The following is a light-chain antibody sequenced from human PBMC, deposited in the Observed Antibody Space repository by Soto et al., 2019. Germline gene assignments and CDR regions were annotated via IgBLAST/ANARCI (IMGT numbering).Light chain of an antibody. Sequence: DIQMTQSPSTLSASVGDRVTITCRASQSISSWLAWYQQKPGKAPKLLIYKAASLESGVPSRFSGSGSGTEVALTISSLQPDDFATYYCQQYNSYPTFGGGTMVEIQ. CDR1: QSISSW. CDR3: QQYNSYPT. J-gene: IGKJ4*01. V-gene: IGKV1-5*03. CDR2: KAA.